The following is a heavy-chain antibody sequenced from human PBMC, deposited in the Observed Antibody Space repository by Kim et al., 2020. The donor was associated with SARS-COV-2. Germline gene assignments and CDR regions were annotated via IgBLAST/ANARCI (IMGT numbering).Heavy chain of an antibody. J-gene: IGHJ5*02. Sequence: KSRVTISVNTSKNQFSLKLSSVTAADTAVYYCARLTYYYDSSGLGNWFDPWGQGTLVTVSS. D-gene: IGHD3-22*01. V-gene: IGHV4-39*01. CDR3: ARLTYYYDSSGLGNWFDP.